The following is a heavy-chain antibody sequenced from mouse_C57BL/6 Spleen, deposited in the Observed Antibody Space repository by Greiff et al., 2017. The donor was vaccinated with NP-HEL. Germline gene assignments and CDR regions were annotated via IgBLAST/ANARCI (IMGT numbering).Heavy chain of an antibody. CDR1: GFTFSSYA. V-gene: IGHV5-9-1*02. CDR3: TRDENYGYWYFDV. CDR2: ISSGGDYI. J-gene: IGHJ1*03. D-gene: IGHD1-1*01. Sequence: EVKLQESGEGLVKPGGSLKLSCAASGFTFSSYAMSWVRQTPEKRLEWVAYISSGGDYIYYADTVKGRFTISRDNARNTLYLQMSSLKSEDTAMYYCTRDENYGYWYFDVWGTGTTVTVSS.